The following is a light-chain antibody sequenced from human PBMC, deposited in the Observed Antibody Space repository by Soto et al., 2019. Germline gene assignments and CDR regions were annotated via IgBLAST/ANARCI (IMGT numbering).Light chain of an antibody. Sequence: DIQMTQSPSTLSASVGDRVTITCRASQSISSWLAWYQQKPGKAPKLLIYKASSLESGVPSRFSGSGPGTDFTLTIRSLQPDDFATYYCQQYNSYWTFSQGTKVDIK. CDR1: QSISSW. CDR2: KAS. V-gene: IGKV1-5*03. CDR3: QQYNSYWT. J-gene: IGKJ1*01.